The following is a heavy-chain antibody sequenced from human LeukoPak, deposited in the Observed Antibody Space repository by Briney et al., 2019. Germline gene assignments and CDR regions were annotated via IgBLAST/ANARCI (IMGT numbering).Heavy chain of an antibody. J-gene: IGHJ4*02. Sequence: PGGSLRLSCAASGFTFSSYEMNWVRQAPGKGLEWVSYISSSGSTIYYADSVKGRFTISRDNAKNSLYLQMNSPRAEDTAVYYCARAGLLWFGELLYPVYFDYWGQGTLVTVSS. CDR2: ISSSGSTI. V-gene: IGHV3-48*03. CDR1: GFTFSSYE. CDR3: ARAGLLWFGELLYPVYFDY. D-gene: IGHD3-10*01.